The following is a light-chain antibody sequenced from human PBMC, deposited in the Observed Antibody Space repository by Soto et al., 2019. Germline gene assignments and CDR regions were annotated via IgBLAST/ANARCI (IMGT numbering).Light chain of an antibody. V-gene: IGKV3-20*01. CDR3: QQYGSSPFS. Sequence: PATLSLSPGERATLSCRASQSVSSSYLAWYQQKPGQAPRLLIYGASSRATGIPDRFSGSGSGTDFTLTISRLEPEEFAAYYCQQYGSSPFSFGQGTRPEI. CDR1: QSVSSSY. CDR2: GAS. J-gene: IGKJ5*01.